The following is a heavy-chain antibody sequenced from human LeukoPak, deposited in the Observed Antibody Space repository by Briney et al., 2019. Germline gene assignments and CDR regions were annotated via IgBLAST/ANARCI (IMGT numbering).Heavy chain of an antibody. CDR3: TTQMGTTSLFFGAFDI. CDR1: GFTFSGSA. D-gene: IGHD3-10*01. J-gene: IGHJ3*02. Sequence: PGGSLRLSCAASGFTFSGSAMHWVRQAPGKGLEWVGRIKSKTDGGTTDYAAPVKGRFTISRDDSKNTLYLQMNSLKTEDTAVYYCTTQMGTTSLFFGAFDIWGQGTMVTVSS. CDR2: IKSKTDGGTT. V-gene: IGHV3-15*01.